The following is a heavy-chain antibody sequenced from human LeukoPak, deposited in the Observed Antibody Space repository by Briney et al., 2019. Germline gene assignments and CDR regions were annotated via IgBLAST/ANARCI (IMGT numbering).Heavy chain of an antibody. Sequence: SVKVSCKASGGTFSSYAISWVRQAPGQGLEWMGGIIPIFGTANYAQKFQGRVTITADESTSTAYMELSSLRSEDTAVYYCARDDPITIFGVVSPSYYYYYYGMDVWGQGTTVTVSS. V-gene: IGHV1-69*13. D-gene: IGHD3-3*01. CDR1: GGTFSSYA. CDR3: ARDDPITIFGVVSPSYYYYYYGMDV. CDR2: IIPIFGTA. J-gene: IGHJ6*02.